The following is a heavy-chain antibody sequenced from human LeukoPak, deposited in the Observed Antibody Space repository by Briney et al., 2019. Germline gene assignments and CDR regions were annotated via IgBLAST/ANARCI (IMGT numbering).Heavy chain of an antibody. CDR1: GGSISSYY. CDR3: ARDNEGYCTNGVCYIAFDI. J-gene: IGHJ3*02. D-gene: IGHD2-8*01. CDR2: IYTSGST. Sequence: SETLSLTCTVSGGSISSYYWSWIRQPAGKGLEWIGRIYTSGSTNYNPSLKSRVTMSVDTSKNQFSLKLSSVTAADTAVYYCARDNEGYCTNGVCYIAFDIWGQGTMVTVSS. V-gene: IGHV4-4*07.